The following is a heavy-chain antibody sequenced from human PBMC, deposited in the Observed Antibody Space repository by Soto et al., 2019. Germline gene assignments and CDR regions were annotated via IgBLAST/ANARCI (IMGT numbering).Heavy chain of an antibody. V-gene: IGHV4-4*07. CDR1: GGSISSYY. D-gene: IGHD3-10*01. CDR3: ARGRYYYGSGRDNGMDV. Sequence: QVQLQESGPGLVKPSETLSLTCTVSGGSISSYYWTWIRQPAGKGLEWIGRIYTSGSTNYNPSLKGRVTMSVDTSKNQFALKLSSVAAADTAVYYCARGRYYYGSGRDNGMDVWGQGTTVTVSS. J-gene: IGHJ6*02. CDR2: IYTSGST.